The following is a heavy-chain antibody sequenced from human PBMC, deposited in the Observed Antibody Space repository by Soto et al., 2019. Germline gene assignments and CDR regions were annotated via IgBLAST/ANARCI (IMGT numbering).Heavy chain of an antibody. D-gene: IGHD3-22*01. V-gene: IGHV1-8*01. Sequence: ASVKVSCKASGYTFISYDINWVRQATGQGLEWMGWMNPNSGTTGYAQKFQGRVTMTRNTSISTAYMELSSLRAEDTAVYYCARDSSGYYPDYWGQGTLVTVSS. CDR3: ARDSSGYYPDY. J-gene: IGHJ4*02. CDR2: MNPNSGTT. CDR1: GYTFISYD.